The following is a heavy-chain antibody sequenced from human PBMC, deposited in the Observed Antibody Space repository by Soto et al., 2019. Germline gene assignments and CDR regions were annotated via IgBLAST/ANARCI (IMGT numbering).Heavy chain of an antibody. CDR3: ARGHMVRGVIHFDY. V-gene: IGHV3-13*01. Sequence: GGSLRLSCAASGFTFSSYDMHWVRQATGKDQEWVSAIGTAGDTYYPGSVKGRFTISRENAKNSLYLQMNSLRAEDTAVYYCARGHMVRGVIHFDYWGQGTLVTVSS. J-gene: IGHJ4*02. CDR1: GFTFSSYD. CDR2: IGTAGDT. D-gene: IGHD3-10*01.